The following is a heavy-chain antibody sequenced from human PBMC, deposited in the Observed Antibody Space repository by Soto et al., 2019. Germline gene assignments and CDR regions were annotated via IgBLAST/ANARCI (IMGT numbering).Heavy chain of an antibody. CDR2: TRNKANSNTT. Sequence: EVQLVESGGGLVQPGGSLRLSCAASGFTFSDHYMDWVRQAPGKGLEWVGRTRNKANSNTTEYAASVKGKFTISRDDSTDSRYLQMISLKTEDTAVYYCTRGDYSKGKWFGISGQGPLVTLSS. J-gene: IGHJ5*02. V-gene: IGHV3-72*01. D-gene: IGHD4-4*01. CDR1: GFTFSDHY. CDR3: TRGDYSKGKWFGI.